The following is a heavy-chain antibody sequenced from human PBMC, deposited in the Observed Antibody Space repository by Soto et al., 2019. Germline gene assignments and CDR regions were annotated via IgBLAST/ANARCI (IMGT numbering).Heavy chain of an antibody. CDR2: IRSKANSYAT. Sequence: EVQLVESGGGLVQPGGSLKLSCAASGFTFSGSAMHWVRQASGKGLEWVGRIRSKANSYATAYAASVKGRFTISRDDSKNTAYLQMNSLKTDDTAVYYCTSAGGYCRSTSCSGPWYFHLWGRGTLVTVSS. V-gene: IGHV3-73*02. CDR3: TSAGGYCRSTSCSGPWYFHL. CDR1: GFTFSGSA. J-gene: IGHJ2*01. D-gene: IGHD2-2*01.